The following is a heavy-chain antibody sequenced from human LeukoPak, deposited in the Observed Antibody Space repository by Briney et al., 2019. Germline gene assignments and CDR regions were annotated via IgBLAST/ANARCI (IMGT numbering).Heavy chain of an antibody. J-gene: IGHJ4*02. D-gene: IGHD2-2*01. CDR2: ARGSGDST. Sequence: GGSLRLSCAASGFTFNSYAMTWVRQAPGKGLEWVSCARGSGDSTYYADSVKGRFTISRDNSNDTLHLQMSSLRVEDTAVYYCAKPPSYCAETSCYPIGYPLNSWGQGTLVTVSS. CDR3: AKPPSYCAETSCYPIGYPLNS. CDR1: GFTFNSYA. V-gene: IGHV3-23*01.